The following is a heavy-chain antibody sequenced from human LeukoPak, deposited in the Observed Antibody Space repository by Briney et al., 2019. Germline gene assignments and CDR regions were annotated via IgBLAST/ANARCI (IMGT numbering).Heavy chain of an antibody. Sequence: SCTASGGTFSSYAMSWVRQAPGKGLEWVSAISSSGGDTYYADSVKGRFTMSRDMAKDTLYLQMSSLRAEDTAVYYCAKDLKAVLFAYFDYWGQGTLVTVSS. CDR2: ISSSGGDT. J-gene: IGHJ4*02. CDR1: GGTFSSYA. D-gene: IGHD3-16*01. V-gene: IGHV3-23*01. CDR3: AKDLKAVLFAYFDY.